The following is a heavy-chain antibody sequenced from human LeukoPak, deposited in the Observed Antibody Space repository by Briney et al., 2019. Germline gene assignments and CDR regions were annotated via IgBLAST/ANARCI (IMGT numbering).Heavy chain of an antibody. CDR1: GFAFSRYG. CDR2: ISTSGGST. D-gene: IGHD6-19*01. Sequence: GGSLRLSCAASGFAFSRYGMSWVRQAPGKGLEWVSAISTSGGSTYYADSVKGRFTISRDNSKDTLYLQMNSLRAEDTAIYYCASPGIAVAVGPWGQGTLVTVSS. J-gene: IGHJ5*02. CDR3: ASPGIAVAVGP. V-gene: IGHV3-23*01.